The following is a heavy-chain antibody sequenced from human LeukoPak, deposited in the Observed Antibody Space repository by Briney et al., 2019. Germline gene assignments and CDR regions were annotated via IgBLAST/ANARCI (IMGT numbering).Heavy chain of an antibody. Sequence: ASVKVSCKASGGTFSSYAISWLRQAPGQGLEWMGGIIPIFGTANYAQKFQGRVTITTDESTSTAYMELSSLRSEDTAVYYCARSITIFGVVSHGGYYYYMDVWGKGTTVTVSS. J-gene: IGHJ6*03. D-gene: IGHD3-3*01. V-gene: IGHV1-69*05. CDR2: IIPIFGTA. CDR1: GGTFSSYA. CDR3: ARSITIFGVVSHGGYYYYMDV.